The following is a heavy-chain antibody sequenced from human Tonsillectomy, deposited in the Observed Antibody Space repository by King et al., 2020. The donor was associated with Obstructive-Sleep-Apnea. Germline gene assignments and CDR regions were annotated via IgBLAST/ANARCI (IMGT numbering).Heavy chain of an antibody. CDR1: GFTFGDYA. D-gene: IGHD3-22*01. V-gene: IGHV3-49*03. CDR3: TRDLGYYDTSGYLGFY. J-gene: IGHJ4*02. CDR2: IRRKVYGGTT. Sequence: EVQLVESGGGLVQPGRSLRLSCTASGFTFGDYAMSWFRQAPGKGLEWVGFIRRKVYGGTTEYAESVKGRFTISRVDSKSIAYLQMTSLKTEDTAVYYCTRDLGYYDTSGYLGFYWGQGTLVTVSS.